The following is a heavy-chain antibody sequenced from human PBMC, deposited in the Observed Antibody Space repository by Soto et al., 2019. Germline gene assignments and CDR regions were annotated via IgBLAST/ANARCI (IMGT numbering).Heavy chain of an antibody. V-gene: IGHV3-23*01. CDR3: AKEVSLGSTVDLGY. J-gene: IGHJ4*02. D-gene: IGHD7-27*01. Sequence: VGSLRLSCAASGFTFSIFAMSWVRQSPGKGLEWVSTISGSGGSTYYADAVKGRFTISRDNSMGTLYLQMKSLRVEDTAIYYCAKEVSLGSTVDLGYWGQGALVTVSS. CDR2: ISGSGGST. CDR1: GFTFSIFA.